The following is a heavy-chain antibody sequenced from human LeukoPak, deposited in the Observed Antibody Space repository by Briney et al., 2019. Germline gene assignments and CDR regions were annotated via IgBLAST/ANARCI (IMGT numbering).Heavy chain of an antibody. J-gene: IGHJ4*02. CDR2: ISYDGSNK. D-gene: IGHD3-9*01. CDR1: GFTFSSYA. V-gene: IGHV3-30*04. Sequence: GGSLRLSCAASGFTFSSYAMHWLRQAPGKGLEWVAIISYDGSNKYYADSVKGRFTISRDNSKNTLSLQMNSLRAEDTAVYYCAKTSPPYFDWAPVDSWGQGALVTVSS. CDR3: AKTSPPYFDWAPVDS.